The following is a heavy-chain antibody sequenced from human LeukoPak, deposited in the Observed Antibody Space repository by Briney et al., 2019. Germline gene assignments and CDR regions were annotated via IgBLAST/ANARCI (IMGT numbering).Heavy chain of an antibody. Sequence: GGSLRLSCAASGFTFSSYAMSWVRQAPGKGLEWVSAISGSGGSTYYADSVKGRFTISRDNSKNTLYLQMNSLRAEDTAVYYCAKGLRGYSYGYTAFDIWGQGTMVTVPS. CDR2: ISGSGGST. D-gene: IGHD5-18*01. CDR1: GFTFSSYA. CDR3: AKGLRGYSYGYTAFDI. V-gene: IGHV3-23*01. J-gene: IGHJ3*02.